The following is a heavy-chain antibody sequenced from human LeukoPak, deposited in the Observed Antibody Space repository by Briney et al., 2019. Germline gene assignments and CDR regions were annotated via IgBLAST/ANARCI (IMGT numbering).Heavy chain of an antibody. V-gene: IGHV3-9*01. J-gene: IGHJ4*02. CDR1: GFTFDDYA. CDR3: AKDQEQQLAFDY. CDR2: ISWNSGSI. Sequence: GGSLRLSCAASGFTFDDYAMHWVRQAPGKGLEWVSGISWNSGSIGYADSVKGRFTISRDNAKNSLYLQMNSLRAEDTALYYCAKDQEQQLAFDYWGQGTLVTVSS. D-gene: IGHD6-13*01.